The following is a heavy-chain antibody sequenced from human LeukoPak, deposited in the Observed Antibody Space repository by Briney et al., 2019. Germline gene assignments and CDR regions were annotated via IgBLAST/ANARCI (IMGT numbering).Heavy chain of an antibody. V-gene: IGHV3-33*01. Sequence: GGSLRLSCAASGFTFSSYGMHWVRQAPGKGLEWVAVIWYDGSNKYYADSVKGRFTISRDNAKNSLYLQMNSLRAEDTAVYYCARGPPSYSSSYGYYYYYMDVWGKGTTVTVSS. CDR2: IWYDGSNK. J-gene: IGHJ6*03. CDR1: GFTFSSYG. CDR3: ARGPPSYSSSYGYYYYYMDV. D-gene: IGHD6-6*01.